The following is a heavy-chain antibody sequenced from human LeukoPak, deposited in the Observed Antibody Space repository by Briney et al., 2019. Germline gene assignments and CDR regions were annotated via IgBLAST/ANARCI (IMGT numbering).Heavy chain of an antibody. Sequence: SETLSLTCTVSGYSISSGYYWGWIRRPPGKGLEWIRRIYHSGSTYYNPSLKSRVTISVDTSKNQFSLKLSSVTAADAAVYYCARDLRFDWYVHPDYWGQGTLVTVSS. CDR2: IYHSGST. D-gene: IGHD3-9*01. CDR1: GYSISSGYY. J-gene: IGHJ4*02. CDR3: ARDLRFDWYVHPDY. V-gene: IGHV4-38-2*02.